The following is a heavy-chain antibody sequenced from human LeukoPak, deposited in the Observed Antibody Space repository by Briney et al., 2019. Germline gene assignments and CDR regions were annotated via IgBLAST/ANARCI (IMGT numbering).Heavy chain of an antibody. CDR2: IIPIFGTA. CDR3: ARDRLTYYYGSGPLYYFDY. D-gene: IGHD3-10*01. J-gene: IGHJ4*02. Sequence: GASVKVSCKASGYTFTGYYMHWVRQAPGQGLEWMGGIIPIFGTANYAQKFQGRVTITADESTSTAYMELSSLRSEDTAVYYCARDRLTYYYGSGPLYYFDYWGQGTLVTVSS. CDR1: GYTFTGYY. V-gene: IGHV1-69*13.